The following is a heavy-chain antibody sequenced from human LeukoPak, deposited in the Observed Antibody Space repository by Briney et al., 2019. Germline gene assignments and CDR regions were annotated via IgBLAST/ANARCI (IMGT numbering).Heavy chain of an antibody. CDR2: INPNSGGT. J-gene: IGHJ5*02. CDR3: ARAGVPAALHECNNWLDP. Sequence: VASVKVSCKASGYTFTGYYMHWVRQAPGQGLEWMGWINPNSGGTNYAQKFQGWVTMTRDTSISTAYMELSRLRSDDTAVYYCARAGVPAALHECNNWLDPWGQGTLVTVSS. CDR1: GYTFTGYY. V-gene: IGHV1-2*04. D-gene: IGHD2-2*01.